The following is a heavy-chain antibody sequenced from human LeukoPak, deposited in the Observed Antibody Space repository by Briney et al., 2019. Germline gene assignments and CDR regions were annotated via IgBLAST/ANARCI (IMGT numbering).Heavy chain of an antibody. CDR2: IYYSGST. J-gene: IGHJ4*02. Sequence: PSETLSLTCTVSGGSISSHYWSWIRQPPGRGLEWIGYIYYSGSTNYNPSLKSRVTISVDTSKNQFSLKLSSVTAADTAVYYCARVSYYYDSSGYSEMGYFDYWAREPWSPSPQ. V-gene: IGHV4-59*11. CDR1: GGSISSHY. D-gene: IGHD3-22*01. CDR3: ARVSYYYDSSGYSEMGYFDY.